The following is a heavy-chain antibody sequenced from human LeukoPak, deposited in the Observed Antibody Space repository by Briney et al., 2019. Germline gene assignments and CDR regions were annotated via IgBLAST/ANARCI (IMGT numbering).Heavy chain of an antibody. Sequence: SETLSLTXAVYGGSFSGYYWSWISQPPGKGLEWIGEINHSGSTNYNPSLKSRVTISVDTSKNQFSLKLSSVTAADTAVYCCARVVVVAATRYNWFDPWGQGTLVTVSS. CDR2: INHSGST. V-gene: IGHV4-34*01. J-gene: IGHJ5*02. CDR1: GGSFSGYY. D-gene: IGHD2-15*01. CDR3: ARVVVVAATRYNWFDP.